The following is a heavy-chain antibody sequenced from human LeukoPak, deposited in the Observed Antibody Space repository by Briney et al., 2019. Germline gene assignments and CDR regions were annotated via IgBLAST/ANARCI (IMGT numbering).Heavy chain of an antibody. V-gene: IGHV5-51*01. CDR1: GYSFTSYW. CDR2: IYPGDSDT. Sequence: GESLKISCKGSGYSFTSYWIGWVRQMPGKGLEWMGIIYPGDSDTRYSPSFQGQVTISADKSISTAYLQWSSLKASDTAMYYCARINYYYGSGSYSAPFDYWGQGTLVTVSS. J-gene: IGHJ4*02. D-gene: IGHD3-10*01. CDR3: ARINYYYGSGSYSAPFDY.